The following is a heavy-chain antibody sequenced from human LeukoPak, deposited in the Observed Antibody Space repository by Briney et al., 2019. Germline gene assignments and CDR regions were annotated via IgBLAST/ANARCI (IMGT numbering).Heavy chain of an antibody. CDR3: ARDRVAVAGPGYYYMDV. J-gene: IGHJ6*03. CDR1: GYTFTSYY. CDR2: INPSGGST. V-gene: IGHV1-46*01. Sequence: GASVKVSCKASGYTFTSYYMHWVRQAPGQGLEWMGIINPSGGSTSYAQKFQGRVTMTRDMSTSTVYMELSSLRSEDTAVYYCARDRVAVAGPGYYYMDVWGKGTTVTVSS. D-gene: IGHD6-19*01.